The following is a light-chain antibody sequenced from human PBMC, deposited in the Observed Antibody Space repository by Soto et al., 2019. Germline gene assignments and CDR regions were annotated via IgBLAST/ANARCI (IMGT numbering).Light chain of an antibody. V-gene: IGKV1-39*01. CDR3: QQSYSSPFT. Sequence: DIQMTQSPSPLSASVGDRVTITCRVSQSISSYLNWYQQKPGKAPNLLIYAASSLQSGVPSKFSGSGSGTDFTLTISSLQPEDFATYYCQQSYSSPFTFGPGTKVDIK. CDR1: QSISSY. CDR2: AAS. J-gene: IGKJ3*01.